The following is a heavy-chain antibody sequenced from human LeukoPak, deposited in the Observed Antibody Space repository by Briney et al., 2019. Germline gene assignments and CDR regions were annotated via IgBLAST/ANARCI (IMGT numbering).Heavy chain of an antibody. CDR1: GGSISSGGYY. D-gene: IGHD6-19*01. Sequence: PSETLSLSYTVSGGSISSGGYYWSWIRQPPGKGLEWIGYIYHSGSTYYNPSLKSRVTISVDRSKNQFSLKLSSVTAADTAVYYCARLGTSGWYSGAFDIWGQGTMVTVSS. CDR2: IYHSGST. J-gene: IGHJ3*02. CDR3: ARLGTSGWYSGAFDI. V-gene: IGHV4-30-2*01.